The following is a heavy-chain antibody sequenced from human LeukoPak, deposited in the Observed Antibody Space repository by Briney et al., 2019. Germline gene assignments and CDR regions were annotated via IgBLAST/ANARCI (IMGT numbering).Heavy chain of an antibody. Sequence: ASVKVSCKASGYTFTSYGVSWVRQAPGQGLEWMGWISAYNGNTNYAQKLQGRVTMTADTSTSTVYMELSSLRSEDTAVYYCARDRSSSWYYFDYWGQGTLVTVSS. D-gene: IGHD6-13*01. J-gene: IGHJ4*02. CDR1: GYTFTSYG. CDR2: ISAYNGNT. V-gene: IGHV1-18*01. CDR3: ARDRSSSWYYFDY.